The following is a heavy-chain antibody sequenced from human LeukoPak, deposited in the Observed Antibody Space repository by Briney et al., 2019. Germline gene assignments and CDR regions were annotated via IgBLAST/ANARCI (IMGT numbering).Heavy chain of an antibody. CDR1: GDSVSSSDHY. CDR3: AYTNFGIAVAGGY. Sequence: SETLSLTCTVSGDSVSSSDHYWGWIRQPPGKGLEWIGRISYSGNTYYIPSLKGRITISVDTSKNQFALKLSSVTAADTAVYYCAYTNFGIAVAGGYWGQGTLVTVSS. V-gene: IGHV4-39*01. J-gene: IGHJ4*02. D-gene: IGHD6-19*01. CDR2: ISYSGNT.